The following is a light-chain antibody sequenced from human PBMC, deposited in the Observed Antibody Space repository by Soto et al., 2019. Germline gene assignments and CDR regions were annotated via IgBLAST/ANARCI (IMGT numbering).Light chain of an antibody. CDR1: QGISVY. Sequence: DIQMTQSPSSLSASLGDRVTITCRASQGISVYLAWFQQKPGKVPKLLIYAASTLQSGVPARFSGRGSGTDFTLTISSLQPEDVETYYCQKYNSAPLTFGGGTKVEIK. CDR2: AAS. J-gene: IGKJ4*01. CDR3: QKYNSAPLT. V-gene: IGKV1-27*01.